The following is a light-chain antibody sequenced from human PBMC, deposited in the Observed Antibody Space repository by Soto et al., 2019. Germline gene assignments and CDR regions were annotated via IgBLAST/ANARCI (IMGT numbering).Light chain of an antibody. CDR1: SSDVGGYNY. CDR3: SSYAGSNNLRKV. J-gene: IGLJ2*01. V-gene: IGLV2-8*01. CDR2: EVS. Sequence: SALTQPPSASGSPGQSVTISCTGTSSDVGGYNYVSWYQQHPGKAPKLMIYEVSKRPSGVPDRFSGSKSGNTASLTVSGLQAEDEADYYCSSYAGSNNLRKVFGGGTKVTVL.